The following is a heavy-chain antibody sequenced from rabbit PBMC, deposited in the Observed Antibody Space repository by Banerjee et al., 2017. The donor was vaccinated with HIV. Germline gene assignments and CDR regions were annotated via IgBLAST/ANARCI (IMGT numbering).Heavy chain of an antibody. CDR3: ARDRYAGSSYNL. J-gene: IGHJ3*01. V-gene: IGHV1S45*01. Sequence: QEQLEESGGGLVRPGGSLTLTCKASGFDFSTYGVNWVRQAPGKGLEWIACIYADSGSTYYATWAKGCFTISKTSSTTVTLQMTSLAAADTATYFCARDRYAGSSYNLWGQGTLVTVS. CDR2: IYADSGST. D-gene: IGHD8-1*01. CDR1: GFDFSTYG.